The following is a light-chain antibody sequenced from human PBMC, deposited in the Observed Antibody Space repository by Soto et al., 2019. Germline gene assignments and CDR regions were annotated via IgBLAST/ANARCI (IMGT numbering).Light chain of an antibody. J-gene: IGKJ1*01. CDR1: QSVSSSY. Sequence: EIVVTPSNATLSLSPGYSAPLSCLASQSVSSSYLAWYQQKPGQAPRLLIYGASSRATGIPDRFSGSGSGTDFTLTISRLEPEDFAVYYCQQYASSPWTSAQRTKV. CDR3: QQYASSPWT. CDR2: GAS. V-gene: IGKV3-20*01.